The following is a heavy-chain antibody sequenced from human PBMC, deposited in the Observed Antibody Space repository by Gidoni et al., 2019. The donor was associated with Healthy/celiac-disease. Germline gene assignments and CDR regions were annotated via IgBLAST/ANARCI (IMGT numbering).Heavy chain of an antibody. Sequence: QVQLVESGGGVVQPGRSLRLSCAASGFPFSSYGMPWVRQAPGKGLEWVAVIWYDGSNKYYAVSVKGRFTISRDNSKNTLYLQMNSLRAEDTAVYYCARVGQLEPVHYYYYGMDVWGQGTTVTVSS. CDR2: IWYDGSNK. D-gene: IGHD1-1*01. CDR1: GFPFSSYG. J-gene: IGHJ6*02. CDR3: ARVGQLEPVHYYYYGMDV. V-gene: IGHV3-33*01.